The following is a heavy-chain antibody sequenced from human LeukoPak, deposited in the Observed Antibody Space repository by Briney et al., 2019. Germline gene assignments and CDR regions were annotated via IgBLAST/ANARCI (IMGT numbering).Heavy chain of an antibody. J-gene: IGHJ4*02. CDR1: GFTFDDYD. V-gene: IGHV3-7*01. CDR2: IKQDGSEK. Sequence: SGGSLRLSCAASGFTFDDYDMNWVRQAPGKGLEWVANIKQDGSEKYYVDSVKGRFTISRDNAKNSLFLQMNSLRAEDTAVYYCARDGDILTGHYKFYFDYWGQGSLVTVSS. D-gene: IGHD3-9*01. CDR3: ARDGDILTGHYKFYFDY.